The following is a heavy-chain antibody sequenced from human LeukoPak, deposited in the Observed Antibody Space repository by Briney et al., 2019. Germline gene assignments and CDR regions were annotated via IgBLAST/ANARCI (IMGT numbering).Heavy chain of an antibody. CDR1: GGSFSSSSYY. Sequence: SETLSLTCTVSGGSFSSSSYYWVWIRQPPGKGLEWIGSIYYSGTTYYNPSLKSRVTISVDTSKSQFSLKLSSATAADTAVYYCARLVDAPRYFDYWGQGTLVTVSS. D-gene: IGHD2-21*01. V-gene: IGHV4-39*01. CDR3: ARLVDAPRYFDY. CDR2: IYYSGTT. J-gene: IGHJ4*02.